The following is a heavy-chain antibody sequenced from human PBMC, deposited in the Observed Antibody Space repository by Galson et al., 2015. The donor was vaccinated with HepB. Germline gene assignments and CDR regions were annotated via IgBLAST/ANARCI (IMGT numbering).Heavy chain of an antibody. D-gene: IGHD2-2*01. CDR2: IHYSGNT. CDR1: GGSISSKNYY. CDR3: ARLDIVVVPSAGFDN. J-gene: IGHJ4*02. Sequence: SETLSLTCTVSGGSISSKNYYWGWIRQPPGKGLERIGSIHYSGNTYYNPSLRSRVTISVDTSRNQFSLKVRSVTAADTAVYYCARLDIVVVPSAGFDNWGQGTLVIVSS. V-gene: IGHV4-39*01.